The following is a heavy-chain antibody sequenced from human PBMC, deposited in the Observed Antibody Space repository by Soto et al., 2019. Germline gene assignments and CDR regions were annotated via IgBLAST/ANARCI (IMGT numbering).Heavy chain of an antibody. CDR1: GFTFSSYA. CDR2: ISGSGGST. J-gene: IGHJ4*02. CDR3: ANDHYYDSSAYSPY. V-gene: IGHV3-23*01. D-gene: IGHD3-22*01. Sequence: PGGSLRLSCAASGFTFSSYAMSWVRQAPGKGLEWVSAISGSGGSTYYADSVKGRFTISRDNSKNTLYLQMNSLRAEDTAVYYCANDHYYDSSAYSPYWPQAALVTSPQ.